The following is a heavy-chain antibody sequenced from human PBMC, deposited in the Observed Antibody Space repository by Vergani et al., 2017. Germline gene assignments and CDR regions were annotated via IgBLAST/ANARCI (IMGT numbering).Heavy chain of an antibody. Sequence: VQLVESGGGLVKPGGSLRLSCAASGFTFSSYSMNWVRQAPGKGLEWVSYISSSSSTIYYADSVKGRFTISRDNAKNSLYLQMNSLRAEDTAVYYCARDWYTSSGYFGIFDYWGQGTLVTVSS. V-gene: IGHV3-48*01. D-gene: IGHD3-22*01. CDR1: GFTFSSYS. CDR3: ARDWYTSSGYFGIFDY. CDR2: ISSSSSTI. J-gene: IGHJ4*02.